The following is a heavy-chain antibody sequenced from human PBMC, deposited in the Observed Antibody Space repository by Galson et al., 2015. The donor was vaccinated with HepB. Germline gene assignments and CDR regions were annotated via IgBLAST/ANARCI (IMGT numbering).Heavy chain of an antibody. J-gene: IGHJ4*02. CDR1: GFTVSNNN. V-gene: IGHV3-66*01. Sequence: SLRLSCAASGFTVSNNNMHWVRQAPGKGLEWVPVIYKGGSTYYADSVKGRFTISRDSSKNMLYLQMNSLRAEDTAVYYCARGSTYYYDSSGYYYRYWGQGTLVTVSS. CDR3: ARGSTYYYDSSGYYYRY. CDR2: IYKGGST. D-gene: IGHD3-22*01.